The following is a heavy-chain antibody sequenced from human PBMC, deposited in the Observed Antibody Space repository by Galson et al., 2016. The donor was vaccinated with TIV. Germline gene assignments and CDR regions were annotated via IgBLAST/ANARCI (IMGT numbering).Heavy chain of an antibody. Sequence: SETLSLTCTVSVHSFTRDSYWGWIRQPPGKGLEWTGSVYYTGGTYYNPSLRRRVTVSLDTSNNQFFRKLSSVTAADTAVYDCTREIAGTTVHSWGQGALVTVSS. V-gene: IGHV4-38-2*02. D-gene: IGHD1-7*01. J-gene: IGHJ4*02. CDR3: TREIAGTTVHS. CDR1: VHSFTRDSY. CDR2: VYYTGGT.